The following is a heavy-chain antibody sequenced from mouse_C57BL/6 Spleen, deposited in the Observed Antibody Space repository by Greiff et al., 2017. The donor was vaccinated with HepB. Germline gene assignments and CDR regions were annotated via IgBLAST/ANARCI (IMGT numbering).Heavy chain of an antibody. CDR1: GYTFTSYW. CDR2: IDPSDSYT. CDR3: ARGDGNYLYAMDY. V-gene: IGHV1-59*01. J-gene: IGHJ4*01. D-gene: IGHD2-1*01. Sequence: QVQLQQPGAELVRPGTSVKLSCKASGYTFTSYWMHWVKQRPGQGLEWIGVIDPSDSYTNYNQKFKGKATLTVDTSSSTAYMQLSSLTSEDSAVYYCARGDGNYLYAMDYWGQGTSVTVSS.